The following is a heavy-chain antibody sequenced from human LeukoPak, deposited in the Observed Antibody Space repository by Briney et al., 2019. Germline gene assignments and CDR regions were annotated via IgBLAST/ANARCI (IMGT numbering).Heavy chain of an antibody. V-gene: IGHV6-1*01. CDR2: TYYRSKWYN. D-gene: IGHD1-26*01. CDR3: ARETTTSGTPFDY. Sequence: QTLSLTCAITGDSVYSNRAAWNWIRQSPSRGLEWLGRTYYRSKWYNDYAVSVKSRLTISPDTSKHKFSLQLNSVTPEGTAVYHCARETTTSGTPFDYWGQGTPVTVSS. J-gene: IGHJ4*02. CDR1: GDSVYSNRAA.